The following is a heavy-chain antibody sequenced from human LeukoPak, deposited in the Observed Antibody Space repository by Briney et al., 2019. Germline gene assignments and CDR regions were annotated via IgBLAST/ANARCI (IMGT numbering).Heavy chain of an antibody. CDR1: GFTFSTYP. D-gene: IGHD2-2*01. V-gene: IGHV3-23*01. CDR3: AKVTSSYNYFDY. J-gene: IGHJ4*02. CDR2: FSGSGGRT. Sequence: PGGSLRLSCEASGFTFSTYPISWVRQAPGKGLEWVSTFSGSGGRTLYADSVKGRFTISRDNSKNTLSLQMNSLRAEDTAVYYSAKVTSSYNYFDYWGQGSLVTVSS.